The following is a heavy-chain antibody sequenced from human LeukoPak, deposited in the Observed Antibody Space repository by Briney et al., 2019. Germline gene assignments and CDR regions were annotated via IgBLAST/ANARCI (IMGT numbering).Heavy chain of an antibody. CDR1: GGCLSGYY. CDR2: SNHSGST. J-gene: IGHJ4*02. D-gene: IGHD3-10*01. Sequence: SETLPLTCAVYGGCLSGYYWSWIRQPPGKGLEWIGESNHSGSTNYNPSLKSRVTISVDTSKNQFSLKLSSVTAADTAVYYCARAKKGVDGSGSYLPDYWGQGTLVTVSS. V-gene: IGHV4-34*01. CDR3: ARAKKGVDGSGSYLPDY.